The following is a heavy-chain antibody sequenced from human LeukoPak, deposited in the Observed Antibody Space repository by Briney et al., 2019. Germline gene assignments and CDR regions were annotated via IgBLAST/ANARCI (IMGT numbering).Heavy chain of an antibody. V-gene: IGHV4-59*08. J-gene: IGHJ5*02. CDR2: INYSGNT. CDR3: ARRPIVVVPAALDNWFDP. CDR1: GGSISSNY. D-gene: IGHD2-2*01. Sequence: PSETLSLTCTVSGGSISSNYWSWIRQPPGKGLQWIGYINYSGNTNYNPSLTGRVTVSVDTSKNQFSLKLSSVTAADTAVYYCARRPIVVVPAALDNWFDPWGQGTLVTVSS.